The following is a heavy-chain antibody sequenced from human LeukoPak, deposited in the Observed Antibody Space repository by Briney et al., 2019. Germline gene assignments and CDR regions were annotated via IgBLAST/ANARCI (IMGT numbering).Heavy chain of an antibody. CDR3: AREARYGAIFDH. Sequence: GGSLRLSCAASGFTFTDYYMSWIRQAPGKGLEWVSYITNSGTTIYYADSVKGRFTISRDNAKNSLYLQMNSLRAEDTAVYYCAREARYGAIFDHWGQGILVTVYS. CDR2: ITNSGTTI. J-gene: IGHJ5*02. CDR1: GFTFTDYY. D-gene: IGHD3-9*01. V-gene: IGHV3-11*01.